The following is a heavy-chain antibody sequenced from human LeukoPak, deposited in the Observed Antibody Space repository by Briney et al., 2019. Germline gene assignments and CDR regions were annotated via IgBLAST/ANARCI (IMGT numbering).Heavy chain of an antibody. V-gene: IGHV3-7*01. CDR3: AGGQGWHFDL. D-gene: IGHD2-15*01. J-gene: IGHJ2*01. Sequence: PGGSLRLSCAASGITFSSLWVSWFRQAPGKGLEWVADIKHDGSEEHYVASVKGRFTISRDNAKLYLQMNSLRAEDTAVYYCAGGQGWHFDLWGRGTLITVSS. CDR2: IKHDGSEE. CDR1: GITFSSLW.